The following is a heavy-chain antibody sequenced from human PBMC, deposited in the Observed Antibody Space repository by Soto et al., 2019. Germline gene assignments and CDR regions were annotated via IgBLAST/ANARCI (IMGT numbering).Heavy chain of an antibody. CDR2: IYYSGST. CDR1: GGSISSYY. V-gene: IGHV4-59*01. J-gene: IGHJ4*02. Sequence: QVQLQESGPGLVKPSETLSLTCTVSGGSISSYYWSWIRQPPGKGLEWIGYIYYSGSTNYNPSLKSRLTISVDTSKNQFSLKLSSVTAAGTAVYYCARSDGRYWGQGTLVTVSS. CDR3: ARSDGRY.